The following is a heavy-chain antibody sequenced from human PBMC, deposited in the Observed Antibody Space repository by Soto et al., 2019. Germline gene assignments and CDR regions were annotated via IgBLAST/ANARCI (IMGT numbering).Heavy chain of an antibody. CDR3: ARWDYGDSSVDY. Sequence: SETLSLTCAVYGGSFSGYYWSWIRQPPGKGLEWIGEINHSGSTNYNPSLKSRVTISVDTSKNQFSLKLSSVTAADTAVYYCARWDYGDSSVDYWGQGTLVTVSS. CDR1: GGSFSGYY. D-gene: IGHD4-17*01. V-gene: IGHV4-34*01. CDR2: INHSGST. J-gene: IGHJ4*02.